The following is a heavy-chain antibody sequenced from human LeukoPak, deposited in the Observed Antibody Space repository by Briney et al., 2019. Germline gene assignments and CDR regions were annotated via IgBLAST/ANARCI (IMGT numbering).Heavy chain of an antibody. V-gene: IGHV3-53*03. Sequence: AGSLRLSCAVSALTVSSNYMTWVRQPPGQGLEWVSVIYTGGTTYYAAAVKGRFTITRDNSKNTVVLQRNSLRAEDTAVYYCAAVGSSIYWGQGTLVTVSS. J-gene: IGHJ4*02. CDR1: ALTVSSNY. CDR2: IYTGGTT. D-gene: IGHD2-2*01. CDR3: AAVGSSIY.